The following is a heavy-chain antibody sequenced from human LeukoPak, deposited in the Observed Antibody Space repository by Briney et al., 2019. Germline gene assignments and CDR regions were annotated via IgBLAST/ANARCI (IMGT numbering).Heavy chain of an antibody. CDR2: ISNTGDTI. V-gene: IGHV3-23*01. CDR1: GFTFSKYA. CDR3: ATLYVFHDFDY. J-gene: IGHJ4*02. Sequence: GGSLRLSCVASGFTFSKYAMSWVCQAPGKGLEWVSGISNTGDTIYYADSVKGRFTISRDNSKNTLYLEMNSLRAEDMAVYYCATLYVFHDFDYWGQGTLVTVSS. D-gene: IGHD3-10*02.